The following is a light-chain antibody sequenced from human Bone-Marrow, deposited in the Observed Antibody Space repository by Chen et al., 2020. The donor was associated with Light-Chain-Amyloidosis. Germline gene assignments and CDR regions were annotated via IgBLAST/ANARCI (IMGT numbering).Light chain of an antibody. J-gene: IGLJ3*02. Sequence: SYVLTQPSSVSVAPGQTATIACGGNNIGSTSVHWYQQTPGQAPLLVVYDDSGRPSGIPERLSGSNSGNTATLPISRVEAGDEADYYCQVWDRSSDRPVFGGGTKLTVL. V-gene: IGLV3-21*02. CDR2: DDS. CDR1: NIGSTS. CDR3: QVWDRSSDRPV.